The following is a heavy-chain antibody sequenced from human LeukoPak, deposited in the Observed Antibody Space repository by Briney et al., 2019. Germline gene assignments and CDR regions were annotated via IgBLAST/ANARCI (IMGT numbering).Heavy chain of an antibody. J-gene: IGHJ4*02. V-gene: IGHV3-21*01. CDR3: ARDFLAAGDY. Sequence: PGGSLRLSCEASGFFFSSYTMNWIRQAPGKGLEWVASINSGSTNPYYADSVKGRFTISRDDAKKSLYLQMNSLTVEDTSVYYCARDFLAAGDYWGQGTLVTVPS. CDR1: GFFFSSYT. D-gene: IGHD6-13*01. CDR2: INSGSTNP.